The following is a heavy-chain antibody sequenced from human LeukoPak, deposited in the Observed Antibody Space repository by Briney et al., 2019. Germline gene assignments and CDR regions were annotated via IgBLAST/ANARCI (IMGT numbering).Heavy chain of an antibody. CDR2: ISSSGGNT. CDR3: TKPRTVGATTNWFDP. V-gene: IGHV3-23*01. D-gene: IGHD1-26*01. CDR1: GFTFSSYA. J-gene: IGHJ5*02. Sequence: GGSLRLSCAASGFTFSSYAMSWVRQAPGKGLEWVSAISSSGGNTYYADSVKGRFTISRDDSKNTLYLQMNSLRAEDTAVYYCTKPRTVGATTNWFDPWGQGTLVTVSS.